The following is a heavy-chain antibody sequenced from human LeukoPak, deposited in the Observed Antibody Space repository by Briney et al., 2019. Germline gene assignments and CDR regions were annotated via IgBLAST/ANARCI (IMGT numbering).Heavy chain of an antibody. V-gene: IGHV4-39*01. Sequence: SETLSLTCTVSGGSISSSSYYWGWIRQPPGTGLEWIGSIYYSGSTYYNPSLKSRVTISVDTSRNQFSLKLSSVTAADTAVYYCARKEYYDSTPFDYWGQGTLVTVSS. J-gene: IGHJ4*02. CDR2: IYYSGST. D-gene: IGHD3-22*01. CDR1: GGSISSSSYY. CDR3: ARKEYYDSTPFDY.